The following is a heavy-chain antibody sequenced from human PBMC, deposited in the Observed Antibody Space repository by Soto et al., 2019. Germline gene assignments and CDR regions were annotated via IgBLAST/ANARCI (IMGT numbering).Heavy chain of an antibody. CDR2: ISYDGSNK. CDR1: VFPVSSYS. J-gene: IGHJ4*02. D-gene: IGHD1-26*01. Sequence: GGSLAFSCSASVFPVSSYSMHWVRQAPGKGLEWVAVISYDGSNKYYADSVKGRFTISRDNSKNTLYLQMNSLRAEDTAVYYCARDWGPGIVGVTDYWGQGTLVTVSS. CDR3: ARDWGPGIVGVTDY. V-gene: IGHV3-30-3*01.